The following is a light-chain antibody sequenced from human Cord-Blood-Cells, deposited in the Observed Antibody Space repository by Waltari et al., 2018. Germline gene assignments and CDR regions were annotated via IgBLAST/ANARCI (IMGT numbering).Light chain of an antibody. CDR2: DVS. CDR1: SSDVGGYNY. J-gene: IGLJ3*02. Sequence: QSALTQPASVSGSPGQSITISCTGTSSDVGGYNYVSWYQQHPGKAPKLMIYDVSKRPSGVSNRFSGSKSSNTASLTISGLQAEDEADYYCSSYTSSSFWVFGGGTKLTVL. V-gene: IGLV2-14*01. CDR3: SSYTSSSFWV.